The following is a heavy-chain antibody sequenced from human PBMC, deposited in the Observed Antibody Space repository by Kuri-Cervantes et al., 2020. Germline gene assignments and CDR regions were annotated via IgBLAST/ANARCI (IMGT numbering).Heavy chain of an antibody. J-gene: IGHJ4*02. Sequence: GGSLRLSCAASGFTFSSYAMHWVRQAPGKGLEWVAVISYDGSNKYYADSVKGRFTISRDNSKNTLYLQMNSLRAEDTAVYYCTTRRDGYTDPFDFWGQGTLVTVSS. CDR2: ISYDGSNK. CDR1: GFTFSSYA. D-gene: IGHD5-24*01. V-gene: IGHV3-30-3*01. CDR3: TTRRDGYTDPFDF.